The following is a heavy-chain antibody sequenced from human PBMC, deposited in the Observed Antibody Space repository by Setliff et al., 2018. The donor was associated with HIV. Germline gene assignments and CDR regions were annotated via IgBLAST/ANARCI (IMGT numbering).Heavy chain of an antibody. CDR1: GFSFSDYG. D-gene: IGHD5-12*01. CDR3: ARDPRAAVATICDY. CDR2: IWYDGNNK. V-gene: IGHV3-30*02. Sequence: PGGSLRLSCAASGFSFSDYGMHWVRQAPGKGLEWVAFIWYDGNNKYYADSVKGRFTISRDNSKNMLYLEMNSLRAEDTAIYYCARDPRAAVATICDYWGQGTLVTVSS. J-gene: IGHJ4*02.